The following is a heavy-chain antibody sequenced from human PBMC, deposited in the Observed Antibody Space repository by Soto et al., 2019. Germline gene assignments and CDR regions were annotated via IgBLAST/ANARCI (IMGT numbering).Heavy chain of an antibody. J-gene: IGHJ4*02. CDR1: GYTFTRYA. D-gene: IGHD1-1*01. CDR2: INARNGNT. V-gene: IGHV1-3*01. CDR3: ARDETFAWNDDLDF. Sequence: QVLLVQSGAEVTKPGASVKVSCKASGYTFTRYAMHWVRQAPGQGLEWMGWINARNGNTKYSQKCKDRVTITRDTSASTAYMELSSLRSEDTAIYYCARDETFAWNDDLDFWGQGTLVTVSS.